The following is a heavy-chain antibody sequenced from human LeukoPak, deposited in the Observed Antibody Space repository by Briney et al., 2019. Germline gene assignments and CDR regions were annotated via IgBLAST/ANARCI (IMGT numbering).Heavy chain of an antibody. V-gene: IGHV4-39*01. CDR3: ARRRYYDGSGYLE. J-gene: IGHJ1*01. CDR1: GGSISSSSYY. D-gene: IGHD3-22*01. Sequence: SETLSLTCTVSGGSISSSSYYWGWIRQPPGKGLEWIGSIYYSGSTYCNPSLKSRVTISVDTSKNQFSLKLSSVTAADTAVYYCARRRYYDGSGYLEWGQGTLLSVSS. CDR2: IYYSGST.